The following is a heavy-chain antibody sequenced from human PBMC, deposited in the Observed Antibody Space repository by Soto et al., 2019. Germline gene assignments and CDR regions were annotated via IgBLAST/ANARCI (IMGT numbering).Heavy chain of an antibody. Sequence: QVQLVQSGAEVKKPGASVKVSCKASGYTFTSYGISWVRQAPGQGLEWMGWISAYNGNTNYAQKLQGRVTMTTATSTSIAYMELRSLRSDDTAVYYCAREGFYDDVWGSYRPRYLQHWGQGTLVTVSS. CDR3: AREGFYDDVWGSYRPRYLQH. CDR2: ISAYNGNT. J-gene: IGHJ1*01. D-gene: IGHD3-16*02. V-gene: IGHV1-18*01. CDR1: GYTFTSYG.